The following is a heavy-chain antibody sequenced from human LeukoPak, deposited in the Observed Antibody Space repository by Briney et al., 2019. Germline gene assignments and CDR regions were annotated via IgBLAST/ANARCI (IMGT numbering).Heavy chain of an antibody. D-gene: IGHD2-2*02. Sequence: GGSLRLSCAASGFTFSSYSMNWVRQAPGKGLEWVSYISSSSSTIYYADSVKGRFTISRDNAKNSLYLQMNSLRAEDTAVYYCARDRRYCSSTSCYRYFDYWGQGTLVTVSS. J-gene: IGHJ4*02. CDR3: ARDRRYCSSTSCYRYFDY. V-gene: IGHV3-48*04. CDR2: ISSSSSTI. CDR1: GFTFSSYS.